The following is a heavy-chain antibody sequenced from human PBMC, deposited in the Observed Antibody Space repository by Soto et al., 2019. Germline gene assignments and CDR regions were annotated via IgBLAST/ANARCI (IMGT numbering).Heavy chain of an antibody. CDR1: GGSISSGGYY. V-gene: IGHV4-31*03. J-gene: IGHJ4*02. Sequence: SETLSLTCTASGGSISSGGYYWSWIRQHPGKGLEWIGYIYYGGSTYYNPSLKSRVTISVDTSKNQFSLKLSSVTAADTAVYYCARDSYYYGSGSFPLWGQGTLVTVSS. CDR3: ARDSYYYGSGSFPL. CDR2: IYYGGST. D-gene: IGHD3-10*01.